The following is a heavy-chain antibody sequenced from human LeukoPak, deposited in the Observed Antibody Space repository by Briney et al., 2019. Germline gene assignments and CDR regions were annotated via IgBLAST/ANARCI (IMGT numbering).Heavy chain of an antibody. CDR1: AFTFSNYW. J-gene: IGHJ4*02. V-gene: IGHV3-7*01. CDR3: ARDYYYGSGSYHI. Sequence: GGSLRLSCAAPAFTFSNYWMSWVRQAPGKGLEWVANIKEDGSEKYYVDSVKGRFTISRDNAKNSLYLQMNSLRADDTAVYYCARDYYYGSGSYHIWGQGTLVTVSS. CDR2: IKEDGSEK. D-gene: IGHD3-10*01.